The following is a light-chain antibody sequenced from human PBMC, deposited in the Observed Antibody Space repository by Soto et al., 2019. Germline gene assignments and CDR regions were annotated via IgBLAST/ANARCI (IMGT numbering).Light chain of an antibody. CDR1: QSVFTN. Sequence: EIVMTQSPATLSVSPGERVTLSCRASQSVFTNLAWHQQKPGQAPRLLIYATSTRATGVPSRFSGSGSGTEFTLNISSLQSEDFGVYYCQQYNNWPYTFGQGTKLEIK. V-gene: IGKV3-15*01. J-gene: IGKJ2*01. CDR3: QQYNNWPYT. CDR2: ATS.